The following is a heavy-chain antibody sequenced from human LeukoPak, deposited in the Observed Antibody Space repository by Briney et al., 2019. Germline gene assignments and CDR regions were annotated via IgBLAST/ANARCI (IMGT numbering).Heavy chain of an antibody. Sequence: GGSLRLSCAASGFTFSSYEMNWVRQAPGKGLEWVSYISSSGSTIYYADSVKGRFTISRDNAKNSLYLQMNSLRAEDTAVYYCARDGDWLLYGNDYFDYWGQGTLVTVSS. J-gene: IGHJ4*02. V-gene: IGHV3-48*03. CDR1: GFTFSSYE. CDR3: ARDGDWLLYGNDYFDY. CDR2: ISSSGSTI. D-gene: IGHD3/OR15-3a*01.